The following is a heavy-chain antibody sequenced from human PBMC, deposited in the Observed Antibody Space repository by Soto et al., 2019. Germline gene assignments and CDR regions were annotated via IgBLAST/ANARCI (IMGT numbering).Heavy chain of an antibody. V-gene: IGHV3-15*01. Sequence: GGSLRLSCRTSGFTFTNAWMNWVRLTAGNGLEWVGRIKSKSDGETAEYAARVKGRFIISRDDSTDTLYLEMNNLTSEASAVYYCTTIVLVPFDHWRQGVLVTVSS. CDR1: GFTFTNAW. CDR3: TTIVLVPFDH. CDR2: IKSKSDGETA. D-gene: IGHD3-22*01. J-gene: IGHJ4*02.